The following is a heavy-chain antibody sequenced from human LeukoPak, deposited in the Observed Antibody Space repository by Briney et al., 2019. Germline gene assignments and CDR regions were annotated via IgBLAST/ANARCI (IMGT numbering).Heavy chain of an antibody. V-gene: IGHV3-23*01. CDR2: ISGSGGST. CDR1: GFTCSSYA. D-gene: IGHD4-23*01. CDR3: ARTTTVDDAFDI. Sequence: GGSLRLSCAASGFTCSSYATSWVRQAPGKGLEWVSAISGSGGSTYYADSVKGRFTISRDNAKNSLYLQMNSLRAEDTAVYYCARTTTVDDAFDIWGQGTMVTVSS. J-gene: IGHJ3*02.